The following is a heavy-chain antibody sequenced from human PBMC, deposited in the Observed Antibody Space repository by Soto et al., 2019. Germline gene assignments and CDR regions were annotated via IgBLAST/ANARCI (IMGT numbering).Heavy chain of an antibody. CDR1: GFTFSSYS. CDR2: ISSSSSYI. J-gene: IGHJ3*02. CDR3: ARDYSSGNDAFDI. D-gene: IGHD6-19*01. V-gene: IGHV3-21*01. Sequence: PGWSLRLSCAASGFTFSSYSVNWVRKAPGKGLEWVSSISSSSSYIYYADSVKGRFTISRDNAKNSLYLQMNSLRAEDTAVYYCARDYSSGNDAFDIWGQGTMVTVSS.